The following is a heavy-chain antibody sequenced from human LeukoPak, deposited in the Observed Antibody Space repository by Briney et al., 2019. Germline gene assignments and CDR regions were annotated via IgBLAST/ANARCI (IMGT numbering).Heavy chain of an antibody. CDR2: IRSKANSFAT. Sequence: GGSLKLSCAASGFTFSGSPIHWVRQASGKGLEWFGRIRSKANSFATAYGVSMEGRFTISRDDSKNTAYLQMNSLKTEDTAVYYCTSSTHRYCSGGKCHSDYFYYGMDVWGQGTTVTVSS. CDR1: GFTFSGSP. CDR3: TSSTHRYCSGGKCHSDYFYYGMDV. D-gene: IGHD2-15*01. V-gene: IGHV3-73*01. J-gene: IGHJ6*02.